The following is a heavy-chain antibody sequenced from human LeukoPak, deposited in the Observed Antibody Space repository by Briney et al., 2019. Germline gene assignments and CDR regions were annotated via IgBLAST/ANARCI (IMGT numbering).Heavy chain of an antibody. D-gene: IGHD3-10*01. J-gene: IGHJ5*02. V-gene: IGHV4-34*01. CDR1: GGSLSGYY. CDR2: INRSGSI. CDR3: ARVRITMVRGANNWFDP. Sequence: SETLSLTCAVYGGSLSGYYWNWLRQPPGKGLEWIGEINRSGSINYSPSLKSRVTISLDTSNSQFSLKLSSVTAADTAVYYCARVRITMVRGANNWFDPWGQGTLVTVSS.